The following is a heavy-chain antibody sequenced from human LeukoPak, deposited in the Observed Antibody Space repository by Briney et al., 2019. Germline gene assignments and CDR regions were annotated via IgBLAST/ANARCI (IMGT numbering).Heavy chain of an antibody. CDR3: ARDARYCGGDCYSTFDY. V-gene: IGHV1-18*01. D-gene: IGHD2-21*02. Sequence: ASVKVSCKASGYTFTGYGISWVRQAPGQGLEWMGWISAYNGNTNYAQKLQGRVTMTTDTSTSTAYMELRSLRSEDTAVYYCARDARYCGGDCYSTFDYWGQGTLVTVSS. CDR1: GYTFTGYG. J-gene: IGHJ4*02. CDR2: ISAYNGNT.